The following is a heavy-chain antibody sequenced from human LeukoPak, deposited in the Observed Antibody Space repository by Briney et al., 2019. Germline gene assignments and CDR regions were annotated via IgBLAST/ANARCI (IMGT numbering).Heavy chain of an antibody. D-gene: IGHD6-6*01. Sequence: PGRSLRLSCAASGFTLSSYAMHWVRQAPGKGLEWVAVISYDGSNKYYADSVKGRFTISRDNSKNTLYLQMNSLRAEDTAVYYCAKAGTDVLDYWGQGTLVTVSS. J-gene: IGHJ4*02. CDR1: GFTLSSYA. V-gene: IGHV3-30-3*01. CDR3: AKAGTDVLDY. CDR2: ISYDGSNK.